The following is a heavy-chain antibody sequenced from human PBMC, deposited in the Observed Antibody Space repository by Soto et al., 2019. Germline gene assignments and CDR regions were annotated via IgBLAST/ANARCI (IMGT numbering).Heavy chain of an antibody. CDR1: GFSVRTIDYY. Sequence: SETLSLTCTVSGFSVRTIDYYWGWVRQPPGKGLDWIGNIYYSWSTFYNPSLRGRVTISVDTSKNQFSLKVNSVTAADTAVYYCSVPVVPASRNTDLEYWGQGTLGTGS. V-gene: IGHV4-39*01. CDR3: SVPVVPASRNTDLEY. CDR2: IYYSWST. D-gene: IGHD2-15*01. J-gene: IGHJ4*02.